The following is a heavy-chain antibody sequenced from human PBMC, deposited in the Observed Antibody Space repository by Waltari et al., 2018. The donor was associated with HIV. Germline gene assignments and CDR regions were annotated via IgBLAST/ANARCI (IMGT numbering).Heavy chain of an antibody. CDR3: ARGEYFDRLGAFDI. CDR2: INWNGART. Sequence: ELQLVESGGVVVRPGGSVRPSCAASGFTFGAYGINWVRQVPGKGLEWVSGINWNGARTGYADSVKGRFTISRDSAKNSLSLEMSSLRADDTALYYCARGEYFDRLGAFDIWGQGTMVTVSS. D-gene: IGHD3-9*01. CDR1: GFTFGAYG. J-gene: IGHJ3*02. V-gene: IGHV3-20*04.